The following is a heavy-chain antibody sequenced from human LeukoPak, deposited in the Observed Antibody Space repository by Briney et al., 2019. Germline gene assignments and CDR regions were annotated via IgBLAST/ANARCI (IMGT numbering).Heavy chain of an antibody. CDR2: IIPIFGTA. Sequence: ASVKVSCKAPGGTFSSYAISWVRQAPGQGLEWMGGIIPIFGTANYAQKFQGRVTITADESTSTAYMELSSLRSEDTAVYYCARESAYSSSWRRFDYGGQGTLVTVSS. CDR1: GGTFSSYA. CDR3: ARESAYSSSWRRFDY. J-gene: IGHJ4*02. V-gene: IGHV1-69*13. D-gene: IGHD6-13*01.